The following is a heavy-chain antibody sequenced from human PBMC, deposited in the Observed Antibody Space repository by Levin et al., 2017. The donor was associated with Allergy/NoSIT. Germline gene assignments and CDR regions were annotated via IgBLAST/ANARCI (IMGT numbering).Heavy chain of an antibody. CDR2: IYYSGST. D-gene: IGHD1-26*01. CDR3: ARGLWELPLY. CDR1: GGSISSGGYY. Sequence: SETLSLTCTVSGGSISSGGYYWSWIRQHPGKGLEWIGYIYYSGSTYYNPSLKSRVTISVDTSKNQFSLKLSSVTAADTAVYYCARGLWELPLYWGQGTLVTVSS. V-gene: IGHV4-31*03. J-gene: IGHJ4*02.